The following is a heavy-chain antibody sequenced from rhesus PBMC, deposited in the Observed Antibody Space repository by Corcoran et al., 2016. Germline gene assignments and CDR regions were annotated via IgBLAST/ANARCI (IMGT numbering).Heavy chain of an antibody. J-gene: IGHJ4*01. CDR2: INPYNGNT. D-gene: IGHD3-16*01. V-gene: IGHV1S2*01. Sequence: QVQLVQSGAEVKKPGSSVKVSCKASGYTFTDYYMHWVRQAPRKGLEWMGWINPYNGNTKDAQKFQGRVPMTRDTSTSTAYMELGSLRSEDTAVYYCARSSGSYYPMSLWGQGVLVTVSS. CDR3: ARSSGSYYPMSL. CDR1: GYTFTDYY.